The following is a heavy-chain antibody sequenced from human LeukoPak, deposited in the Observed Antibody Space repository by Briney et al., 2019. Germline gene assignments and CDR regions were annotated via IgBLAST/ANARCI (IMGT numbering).Heavy chain of an antibody. V-gene: IGHV3-64D*09. CDR1: GFTLSSYA. D-gene: IGHD5-18*01. J-gene: IGHJ4*02. Sequence: GRSLRLSCSASGFTLSSYAMHWVRQAPGKGLEYVLAISSNGASTYYADSVKGRFTISRDNSKNTLYLQMSSLRAEDTAVYYCAGYNYGKFDYWGQGTLVTVSS. CDR2: ISSNGAST. CDR3: AGYNYGKFDY.